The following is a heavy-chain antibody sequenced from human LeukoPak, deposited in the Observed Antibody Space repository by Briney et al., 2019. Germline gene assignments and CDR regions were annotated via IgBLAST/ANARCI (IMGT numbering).Heavy chain of an antibody. Sequence: GGSLRLSCAASGFTFSSYSMNWVRQAPGKGLEWVSSISSSSSYIYYADSVKGRFTISRDNAKNSLYLQMNSLRAEDTAVYYCASLSPSVAAAGNYMDVLGKGTTVTISS. CDR2: ISSSSSYI. D-gene: IGHD6-13*01. J-gene: IGHJ6*03. CDR1: GFTFSSYS. V-gene: IGHV3-21*01. CDR3: ASLSPSVAAAGNYMDV.